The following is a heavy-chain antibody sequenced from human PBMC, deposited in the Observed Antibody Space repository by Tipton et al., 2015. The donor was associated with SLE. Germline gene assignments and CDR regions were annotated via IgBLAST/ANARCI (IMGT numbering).Heavy chain of an antibody. Sequence: TLSLTCAVYGGSFSGYYWSWIRQPPGKGLEWIGEINHSGNTNYNPSLKSRVTISIDTSKNQFSLKVSSVTAADTAVYYCARVRLTGDSLGFDYWGQGTLVTVSS. D-gene: IGHD7-27*01. V-gene: IGHV4-34*01. CDR3: ARVRLTGDSLGFDY. CDR1: GGSFSGYY. J-gene: IGHJ4*02. CDR2: INHSGNT.